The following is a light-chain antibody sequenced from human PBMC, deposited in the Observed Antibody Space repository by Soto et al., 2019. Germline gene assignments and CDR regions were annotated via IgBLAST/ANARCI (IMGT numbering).Light chain of an antibody. CDR1: QSVSSSY. J-gene: IGKJ1*01. Sequence: EIVLTQSPGTLSLSPGERATLSCRASQSVSSSYLACYQQKPGQAPRLLIYGASSRATGIPDRFSGSGSGTDFTRTISRLEPEDFAVYYCQQYCSSQWTFGQGTKVEIK. V-gene: IGKV3-20*01. CDR3: QQYCSSQWT. CDR2: GAS.